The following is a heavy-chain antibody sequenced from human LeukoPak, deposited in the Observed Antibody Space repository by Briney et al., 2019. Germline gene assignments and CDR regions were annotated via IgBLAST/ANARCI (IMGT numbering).Heavy chain of an antibody. CDR1: GFTFSSYA. D-gene: IGHD6-19*01. CDR3: ARENSSGWYNYGMDV. V-gene: IGHV3-30*04. CDR2: ISYDGSNK. Sequence: GRSLRLSCAASGFTFSSYAMHWVRQAPGKGLEWVAVISYDGSNKYYADSVKGRFTISRDNSKNTLYLQMNSLRAEDTAVYYCARENSSGWYNYGMDVWGKGTTVTVSS. J-gene: IGHJ6*04.